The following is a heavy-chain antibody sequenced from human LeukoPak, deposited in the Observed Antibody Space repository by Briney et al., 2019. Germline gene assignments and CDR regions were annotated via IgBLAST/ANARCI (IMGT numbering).Heavy chain of an antibody. J-gene: IGHJ4*02. V-gene: IGHV1-8*01. CDR1: GYTFTSYD. D-gene: IGHD3-10*01. CDR2: MNPNSGNT. Sequence: ASVKVSCKASGYTFTSYDINWVRQATGQGLEWMGWMNPNSGNTGYAQKFQGRVTMTRNTSISTAYMELSSLRSEDTAVYYCATMVRGAYYFDYWGQGTLVTVSS. CDR3: ATMVRGAYYFDY.